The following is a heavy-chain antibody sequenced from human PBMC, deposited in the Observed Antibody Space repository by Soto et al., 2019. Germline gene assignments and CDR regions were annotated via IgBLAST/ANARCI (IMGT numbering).Heavy chain of an antibody. CDR3: TRDASRDSSARGWFDP. D-gene: IGHD6-13*01. J-gene: IGHJ5*02. V-gene: IGHV3-23*01. Sequence: PGGSLRLSCAASGFTFRSYAMSWVRQAPGKGLEWVSGISSSGDSTYYADSVRGRFTISRDNSENTLYLQMNSLRAEDTAVYYCTRDASRDSSARGWFDPWGPGTLVTVSS. CDR2: ISSSGDST. CDR1: GFTFRSYA.